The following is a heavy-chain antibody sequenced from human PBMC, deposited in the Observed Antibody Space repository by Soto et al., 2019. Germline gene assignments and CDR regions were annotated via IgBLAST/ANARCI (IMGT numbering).Heavy chain of an antibody. D-gene: IGHD2-15*01. CDR2: VSAYTDNP. V-gene: IGHV1-18*01. Sequence: AAVKVSCKGSGYSFTKFGVTWVRRAPGQGVEWMGWVSAYTDNPNYAQKFQGRGTMTIDTSKSTDYMDLRSLTSDDKAVYYCAIVILGVEAWLHLWGQGTLVTGSS. CDR3: AIVILGVEAWLHL. CDR1: GYSFTKFG. J-gene: IGHJ5*02.